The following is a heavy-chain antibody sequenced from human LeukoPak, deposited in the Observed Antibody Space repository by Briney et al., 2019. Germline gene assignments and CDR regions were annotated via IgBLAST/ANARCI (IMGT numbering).Heavy chain of an antibody. Sequence: SETLSLTCTVSGGSISSYHWSWIRQPPGKGLEWIGYFYYSGSTNYNPSLKSRVTILVDTSKNQFSLKLSSVTAADTAVYYCARRGDSSGYYVFDYWGQGTLVTVSS. CDR1: GGSISSYH. D-gene: IGHD3-22*01. CDR2: FYYSGST. CDR3: ARRGDSSGYYVFDY. J-gene: IGHJ4*02. V-gene: IGHV4-59*08.